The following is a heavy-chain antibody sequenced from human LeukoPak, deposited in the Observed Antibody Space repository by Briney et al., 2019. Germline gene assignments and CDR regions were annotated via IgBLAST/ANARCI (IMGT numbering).Heavy chain of an antibody. CDR1: GGSISSGGYY. CDR3: AKGSVAGRGIYYYYYYGMDV. J-gene: IGHJ6*02. D-gene: IGHD6-19*01. Sequence: SQTLSLTCTVSGGSISSGGYYWSWIRQHPGKGLEWIGYIYYSGSTYYNPSLKSRVTISVDTSKNQFSLKLSSVTAADTAVYYCAKGSVAGRGIYYYYYYGMDVWGQGTTVTVSS. V-gene: IGHV4-31*03. CDR2: IYYSGST.